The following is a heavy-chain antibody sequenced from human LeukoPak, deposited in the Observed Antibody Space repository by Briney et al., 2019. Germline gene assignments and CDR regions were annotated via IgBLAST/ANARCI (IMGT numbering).Heavy chain of an antibody. Sequence: PGGSLRLFCAASGFTFNTYTMNWVRQAPGKGLEWVSSITASSTAIYSADSVKGRFTISRDNAKNLLYLQMNSLRAEDTAVYYCARTYYDILTAYNPYFDYWGQGILVTVSS. D-gene: IGHD3-9*01. J-gene: IGHJ4*02. CDR3: ARTYYDILTAYNPYFDY. V-gene: IGHV3-21*01. CDR1: GFTFNTYT. CDR2: ITASSTAI.